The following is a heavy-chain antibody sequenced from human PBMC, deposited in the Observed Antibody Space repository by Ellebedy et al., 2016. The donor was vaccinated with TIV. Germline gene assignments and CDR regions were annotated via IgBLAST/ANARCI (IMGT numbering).Heavy chain of an antibody. V-gene: IGHV3-48*04. CDR3: ARGPRSSGYYSGDY. J-gene: IGHJ4*02. CDR1: GFTFSSYS. D-gene: IGHD3-22*01. CDR2: ISSISSTI. Sequence: GESLKISXAASGFTFSSYSMNWVRQAPGKGLEWVSYISSISSTIYYADSVKGRFTISRDNAKNSLYLQMNSLRAEDTALYYCARGPRSSGYYSGDYWGQGTLVTVSS.